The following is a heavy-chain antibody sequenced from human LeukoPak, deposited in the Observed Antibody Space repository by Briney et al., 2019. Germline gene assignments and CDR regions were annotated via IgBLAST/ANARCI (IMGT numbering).Heavy chain of an antibody. V-gene: IGHV3-21*01. CDR3: ARDKGRVVGAYYYYYYMDV. CDR1: GFTFSSYS. CDR2: ISSSSSYI. D-gene: IGHD1-26*01. Sequence: GGSLRLSCAASGFTFSSYSMNWVRQAPGKGLEWVSSISSSSSYIYYADSVKGRFTISRDNAKNSLYLQMNSLRAEDTAVYYCARDKGRVVGAYYYYYYMDVWGKGTTVTVSS. J-gene: IGHJ6*03.